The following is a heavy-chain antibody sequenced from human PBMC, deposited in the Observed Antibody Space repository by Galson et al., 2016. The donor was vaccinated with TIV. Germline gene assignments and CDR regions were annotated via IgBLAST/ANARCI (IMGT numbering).Heavy chain of an antibody. V-gene: IGHV1-69*13. CDR1: GDTFSSFV. CDR3: AKCRNTAMDTYYYYYGLDV. D-gene: IGHD5-18*01. CDR2: IIPLFGEA. J-gene: IGHJ6*02. Sequence: SVKVSCKASGDTFSSFVISWVRKAPGQGLEWMGGIIPLFGEAHYAQKFQGRVTISADESPSTVYMELSGLRSGDTAMYNFAKCRNTAMDTYYYYYGLDVWGQGTTVTVSS.